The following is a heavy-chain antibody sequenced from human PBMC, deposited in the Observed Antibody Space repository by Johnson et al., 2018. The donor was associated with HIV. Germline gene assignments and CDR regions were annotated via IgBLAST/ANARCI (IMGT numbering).Heavy chain of an antibody. J-gene: IGHJ3*02. V-gene: IGHV3-30*07. CDR3: ARIAARGAFDI. CDR2: SYDGTSK. Sequence: SYDGTSKYYADSVKGRFTISRENAKNSLYLQMNSLRAGDTAVYYCARIAARGAFDIWGQGTMVTVSS. D-gene: IGHD6-13*01.